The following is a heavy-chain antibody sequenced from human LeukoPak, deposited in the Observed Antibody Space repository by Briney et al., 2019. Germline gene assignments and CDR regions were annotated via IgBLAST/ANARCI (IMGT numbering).Heavy chain of an antibody. Sequence: PGGSLRLSCAASGFTFSSYGMSWVRQAPGKGLEWVSGISGSGGSTYYADSVKGRFTISRDNSKNTLYLQMNSLRAEDTAVYYCAKDAYGGNLWPAAAFDIWGQGTMVTVSS. CDR2: ISGSGGST. V-gene: IGHV3-23*01. CDR3: AKDAYGGNLWPAAAFDI. CDR1: GFTFSSYG. D-gene: IGHD4-23*01. J-gene: IGHJ3*02.